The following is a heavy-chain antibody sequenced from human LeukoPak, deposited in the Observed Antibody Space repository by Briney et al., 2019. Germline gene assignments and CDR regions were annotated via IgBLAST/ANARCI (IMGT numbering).Heavy chain of an antibody. CDR2: IIPIFGIA. V-gene: IGHV1-69*04. Sequence: SVKVSCKASGGTFSSYAISWVRQAPGQGLEWMGRIIPIFGIANYARKFQGRVTITADKSTSTAYMELSSLRSEDTAVYYCATGQTPRYYYDSSGNWGQGTLVTVSS. D-gene: IGHD3-22*01. CDR1: GGTFSSYA. CDR3: ATGQTPRYYYDSSGN. J-gene: IGHJ4*02.